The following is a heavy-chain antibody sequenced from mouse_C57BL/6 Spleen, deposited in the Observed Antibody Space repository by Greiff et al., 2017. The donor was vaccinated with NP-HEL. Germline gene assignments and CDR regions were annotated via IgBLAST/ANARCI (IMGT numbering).Heavy chain of an antibody. V-gene: IGHV7-3*01. CDR1: GFTFTDYY. Sequence: EVKLVESGGGLVQPGGSLSLSCAASGFTFTDYYMSWVRQPPGKALEWLGFIRNKANGYTTEYSASVKGRFTISRDNSQSILYLQMNALRAEDSATYYCARYHYYGSSSAWFAYWGQGTLVTVSA. CDR3: ARYHYYGSSSAWFAY. J-gene: IGHJ3*01. D-gene: IGHD1-1*01. CDR2: IRNKANGYTT.